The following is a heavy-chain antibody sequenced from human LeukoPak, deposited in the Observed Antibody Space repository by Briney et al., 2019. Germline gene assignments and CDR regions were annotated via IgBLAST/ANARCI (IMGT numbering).Heavy chain of an antibody. CDR1: GYSISSGYY. D-gene: IGHD3-22*01. CDR2: ISGSGGST. J-gene: IGHJ6*03. CDR3: AKMALTMIVVPYYMDV. Sequence: ETLSLTCAVSGYSISSGYYWGWIRQPPGKGLEWVSAISGSGGSTYYADSVKGRFTISRDNTNNILYLQMNSLRAEDTAVYYLAKMALTMIVVPYYMDVWGKGTTVTVSS. V-gene: IGHV3-23*01.